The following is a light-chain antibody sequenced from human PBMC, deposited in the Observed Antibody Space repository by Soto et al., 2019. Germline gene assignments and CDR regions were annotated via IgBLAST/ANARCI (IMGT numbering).Light chain of an antibody. CDR3: QQYKRYAT. Sequence: DIQVTQSPSTLSASVGDRVTITCRTSQSIGGMLAWYQQKPGKAPKSLIYQASSLESGVPSRFSGSVSGTEFTLTISSLQPDDVATYYCQQYKRYATFGQGTKVEIK. CDR2: QAS. CDR1: QSIGGM. J-gene: IGKJ1*01. V-gene: IGKV1-5*03.